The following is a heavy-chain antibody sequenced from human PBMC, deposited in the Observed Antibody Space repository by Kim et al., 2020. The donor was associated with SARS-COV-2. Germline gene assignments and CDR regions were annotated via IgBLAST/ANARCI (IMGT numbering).Heavy chain of an antibody. CDR1: GYALTIYG. CDR3: PSVTDSSSWYPFYY. Sequence: ASVKVSCKASGYALTIYGLSWVRPAPGQGLEWMGWVNPNNGNARYAKKFQGRATMTTGTSTNTAYMELTSLRPDDTPVYSCPSVTDSSSWYPFYYRCQGT. D-gene: IGHD6-13*01. CDR2: VNPNNGNA. J-gene: IGHJ4*02. V-gene: IGHV1-18*01.